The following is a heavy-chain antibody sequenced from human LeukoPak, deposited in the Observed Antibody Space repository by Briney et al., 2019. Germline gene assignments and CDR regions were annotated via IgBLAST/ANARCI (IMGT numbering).Heavy chain of an antibody. J-gene: IGHJ4*02. CDR1: GYTFTNYG. V-gene: IGHV1-18*01. Sequence: ASVKVSCKTSGYTFTNYGVSWVRQAPGQGLEWMGWISAYNGNTDYAQKFQGRVTMTQDTSTSTAYKELRSLRSDDTAVYYCARVGGYCTTADCFDYWGQGTLVTVSS. D-gene: IGHD2-8*01. CDR3: ARVGGYCTTADCFDY. CDR2: ISAYNGNT.